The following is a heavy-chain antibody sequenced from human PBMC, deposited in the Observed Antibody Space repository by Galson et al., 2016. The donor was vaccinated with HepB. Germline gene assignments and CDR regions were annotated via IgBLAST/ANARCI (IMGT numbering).Heavy chain of an antibody. CDR1: GGTFSSYG. CDR3: ARDPLFDY. CDR2: INPIFGTE. Sequence: SVKVSCKASGGTFSSYGISWVRQAPGQGLEWMGGINPIFGTENNAQKFQGRVTITADESTSTAYMELSSLRSEDTAVYYCARDPLFDYWGQGTLVTVSS. J-gene: IGHJ4*02. V-gene: IGHV1-69*13.